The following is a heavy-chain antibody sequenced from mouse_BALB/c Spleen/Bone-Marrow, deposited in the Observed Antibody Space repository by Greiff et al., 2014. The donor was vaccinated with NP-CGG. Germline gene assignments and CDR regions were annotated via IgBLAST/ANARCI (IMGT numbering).Heavy chain of an antibody. Sequence: VQLQQSGAELVRPGASVKLSCKASGYTFTSYWINWVKQRPGQGLEWIGNIYPSDSYTNYNQKFKDKATLTVDKSSSTAYMQLSSPTSEDSAVYYCTTGTRFAYWGQGTPVTVSA. CDR3: TTGTRFAY. CDR2: IYPSDSYT. D-gene: IGHD4-1*01. V-gene: IGHV1-69*02. CDR1: GYTFTSYW. J-gene: IGHJ3*01.